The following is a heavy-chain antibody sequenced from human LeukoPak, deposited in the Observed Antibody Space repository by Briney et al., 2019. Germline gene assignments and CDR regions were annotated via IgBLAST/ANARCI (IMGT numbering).Heavy chain of an antibody. CDR1: GYTFTSYA. J-gene: IGHJ5*02. V-gene: IGHV1-3*01. D-gene: IGHD3-10*01. CDR2: INAGNGNT. CDR3: ACSYGSGSYGGRGFDP. Sequence: ASVKVSCKASGYTFTSYAMHWVRQAPGQRLEWMGWINAGNGNTNYSQKFQGRVTITRDTSGSTAYMELSSLRSEDTAVYYCACSYGSGSYGGRGFDPWGQGTLVTVSS.